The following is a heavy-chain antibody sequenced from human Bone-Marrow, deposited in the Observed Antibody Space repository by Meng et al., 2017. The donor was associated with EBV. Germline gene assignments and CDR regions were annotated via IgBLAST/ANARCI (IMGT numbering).Heavy chain of an antibody. CDR1: GGTFRSDA. J-gene: IGHJ4*02. D-gene: IGHD3-10*01. CDR3: ASESGRGFTPDY. CDR2: LIPKSDAP. V-gene: IGHV1-69*01. Sequence: QVQLVQPGAAVKKPGSSVRCSCKTSGGTFRSDAVSWVRQAPGQVLEWLGGLIPKSDAPYYAQKFQDRVTITADESTSTHYMDVRGLRSEDTAVYYCASESGRGFTPDYWGQGTLVTVSS.